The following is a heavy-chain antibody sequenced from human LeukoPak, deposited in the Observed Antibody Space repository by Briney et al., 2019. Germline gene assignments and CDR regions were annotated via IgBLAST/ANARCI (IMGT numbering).Heavy chain of an antibody. J-gene: IGHJ3*02. V-gene: IGHV3-30*03. CDR1: GFTFSSYG. CDR3: AGRTAFDI. Sequence: GGSLRLSCAASGFTFSSYGMHWVRQAPGKGLEWVAVISYDGSNKYYADSVKGRFTISRDNPKNTLYLRMNSLRAEDTAVYYCAGRTAFDIWGQGTMVTVSS. CDR2: ISYDGSNK.